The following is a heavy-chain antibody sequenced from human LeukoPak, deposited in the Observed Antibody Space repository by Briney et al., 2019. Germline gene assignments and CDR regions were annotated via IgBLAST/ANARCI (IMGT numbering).Heavy chain of an antibody. V-gene: IGHV4-4*07. CDR3: ARQFLVGSTFHAFDL. D-gene: IGHD1-26*01. J-gene: IGHJ3*01. Sequence: PSETLSLTCSVSVVSMNGYYWSWLRQSAGNRLEWIGHVDSSGNTNYNPSLESRVTMAVDTSKKQFSLKLTSVTAADMAVYFCARQFLVGSTFHAFDLWGQGTRVTVSS. CDR2: VDSSGNT. CDR1: VVSMNGYY.